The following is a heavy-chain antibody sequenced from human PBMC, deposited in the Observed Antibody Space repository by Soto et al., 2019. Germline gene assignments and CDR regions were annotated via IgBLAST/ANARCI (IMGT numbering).Heavy chain of an antibody. CDR2: ISAYNGNT. J-gene: IGHJ4*02. V-gene: IGHV1-18*01. Sequence: QVQLVQSGAEVKKPGASVKVSCKASGYTFTSYGISWVRQAPRQGLEWMGWISAYNGNTNYAQKLQGRVTTTTDTSTSTAYMELRSLRSDDTAVYYCARDHMGYSSGWLATVGYFDYWGQGTLVTVSS. CDR1: GYTFTSYG. D-gene: IGHD6-19*01. CDR3: ARDHMGYSSGWLATVGYFDY.